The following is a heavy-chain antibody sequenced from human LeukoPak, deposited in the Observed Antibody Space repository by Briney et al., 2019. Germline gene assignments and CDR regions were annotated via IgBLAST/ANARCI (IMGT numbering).Heavy chain of an antibody. CDR1: GFAFNTYP. V-gene: IGHV3-23*01. CDR2: ISANSATT. J-gene: IGHJ4*02. Sequence: GGSLRLSCAASGFAFNTYPMIWARQAPGKGLEWVSSISANSATTNYADSAKGRFTVSRDNSKSTVYLQMNSLRAEDTAVYYCATLMYTSGRQGFDSWGQGTRVTVSS. D-gene: IGHD6-19*01. CDR3: ATLMYTSGRQGFDS.